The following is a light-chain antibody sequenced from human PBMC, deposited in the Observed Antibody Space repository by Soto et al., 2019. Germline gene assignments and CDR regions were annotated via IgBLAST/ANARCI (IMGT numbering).Light chain of an antibody. CDR3: QLYGVSSPRIT. J-gene: IGKJ5*01. V-gene: IGKV3-20*01. Sequence: EIVLTQSPGTLSLSPGEKATLSCRASQTVSSSYLAWYQQKPGQAPRLLIYAATNRIMGIPDRFSGSVSGTDFTLTISRLEPEDFAVDYCQLYGVSSPRITFGQGTRLETK. CDR1: QTVSSSY. CDR2: AAT.